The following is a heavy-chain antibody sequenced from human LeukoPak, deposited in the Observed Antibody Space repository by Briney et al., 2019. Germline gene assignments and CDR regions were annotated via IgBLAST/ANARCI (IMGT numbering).Heavy chain of an antibody. CDR3: ARSDYGDSKPDY. J-gene: IGHJ4*02. D-gene: IGHD4-17*01. CDR1: GFTFSSYS. CDR2: ISRSNSYI. V-gene: IGHV3-21*01. Sequence: PGGSLRLSCAASGFTFSSYSMNWVRQAPGKGLEWVSSISRSNSYIYYADSVKGRFTITRDNAKNSVYLQMNSLRSEDTAVYYCARSDYGDSKPDYWGQGTLVTVSS.